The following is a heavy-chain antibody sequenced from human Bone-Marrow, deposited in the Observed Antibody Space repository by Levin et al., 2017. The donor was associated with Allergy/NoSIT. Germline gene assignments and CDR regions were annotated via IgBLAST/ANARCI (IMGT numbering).Heavy chain of an antibody. V-gene: IGHV3-30*03. J-gene: IGHJ6*02. D-gene: IGHD5-12*01. Sequence: GGSLRLSCAVSGFSFSAYGMHWVRQAPGKGLEWLAIISYDGTITHYADSVKGRFTISRDNSKNTLYLQMNSLRVEDTAVYHGARWTNSGHDFYYFGMDVWGQGTTVTVSS. CDR3: ARWTNSGHDFYYFGMDV. CDR2: ISYDGTIT. CDR1: GFSFSAYG.